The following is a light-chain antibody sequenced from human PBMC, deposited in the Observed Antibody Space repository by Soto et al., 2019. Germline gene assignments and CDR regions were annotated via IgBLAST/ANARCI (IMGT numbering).Light chain of an antibody. Sequence: QSALTQPASVXVSPGQSITISCTGTSSDVGSYNLVSWYQQHPGKAPKLMIYEGSKRPSVVSNRFSGSKSGNTASLKISGLKAEDEADYYCCSYAGSSTFYVFGTWTKVTVL. V-gene: IGLV2-23*03. CDR1: SSDVGSYNL. CDR3: CSYAGSSTFYV. J-gene: IGLJ1*01. CDR2: EGS.